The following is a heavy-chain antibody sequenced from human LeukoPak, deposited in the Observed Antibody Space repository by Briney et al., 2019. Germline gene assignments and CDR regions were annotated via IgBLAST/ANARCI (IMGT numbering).Heavy chain of an antibody. CDR2: ISSSSSTI. CDR1: GFTFSSYS. CDR3: AREDSGDGYKK. D-gene: IGHD5-24*01. Sequence: GGSLRLSCAASGFTFSSYSMNWVRQAPGKGLEWVSYISSSSSTIYYADSVKGRFTISRDNAKNSLYLQMNSLRAEDTAVYYCAREDSGDGYKKWGQGTLVTVSS. V-gene: IGHV3-48*01. J-gene: IGHJ4*02.